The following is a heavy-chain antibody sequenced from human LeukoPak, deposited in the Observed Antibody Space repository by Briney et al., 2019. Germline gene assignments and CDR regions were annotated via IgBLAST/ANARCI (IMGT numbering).Heavy chain of an antibody. D-gene: IGHD1-1*01. J-gene: IGHJ3*02. CDR2: IGTDGSYI. V-gene: IGHV3-21*01. Sequence: GGSLRLSCAASGFTFSSYAMSSVRQAPMKGLEWVSSIGTDGSYIYYADSVQGRFTISRDNAKNSLYLQMNSLTAEDTAEYYCARKMKTGDRVGTFDIWGQGTMVTVSS. CDR3: ARKMKTGDRVGTFDI. CDR1: GFTFSSYA.